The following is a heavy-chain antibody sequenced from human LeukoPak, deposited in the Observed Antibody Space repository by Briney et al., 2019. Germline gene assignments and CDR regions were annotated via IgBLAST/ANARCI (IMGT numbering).Heavy chain of an antibody. CDR1: GGSISSSNW. D-gene: IGHD6-13*01. CDR2: IYHSGST. Sequence: SEALSLTCTVSGGSISSSNWWSWVRQPPGKGLEWIGEIYHSGSTNYNPSLKSRVTISVDKSKNQFSLKLSSVTAADTAVYYCARDQGIAAAGTAYSSGSYAFDIWGQGTMVTVSS. J-gene: IGHJ3*02. CDR3: ARDQGIAAAGTAYSSGSYAFDI. V-gene: IGHV4-4*02.